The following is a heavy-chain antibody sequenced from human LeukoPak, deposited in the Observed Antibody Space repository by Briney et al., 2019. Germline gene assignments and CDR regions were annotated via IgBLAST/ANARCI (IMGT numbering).Heavy chain of an antibody. Sequence: GGSLRLSCAASGFTFSSYWMHWVRQAPGKGLVWVSRINSDGSSTSYADSVKGRFTVSRDNAKNTLYLQMNSLRAEDTAVYYCAREADGDYLDYWGQGTLVTVSS. J-gene: IGHJ4*02. CDR3: AREADGDYLDY. D-gene: IGHD4-17*01. CDR2: INSDGSST. V-gene: IGHV3-74*01. CDR1: GFTFSSYW.